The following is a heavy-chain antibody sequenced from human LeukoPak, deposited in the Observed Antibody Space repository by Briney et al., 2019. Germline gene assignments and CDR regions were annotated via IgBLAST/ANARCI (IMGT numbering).Heavy chain of an antibody. CDR1: GGSISSYY. Sequence: KPSETLSLTCTFSGGSISSYYWRWIRQPAGKGLEWIGRIYTSGSTNYNPSLKSRVTMSVDTSKNQFSLKLSSVTAADTAVYYCARDLGSSGWYGDYFDYWGQGTLVTVSS. J-gene: IGHJ4*02. CDR2: IYTSGST. CDR3: ARDLGSSGWYGDYFDY. D-gene: IGHD6-19*01. V-gene: IGHV4-4*07.